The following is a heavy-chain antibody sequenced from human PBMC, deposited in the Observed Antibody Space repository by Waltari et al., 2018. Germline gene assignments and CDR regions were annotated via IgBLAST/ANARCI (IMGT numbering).Heavy chain of an antibody. Sequence: EVQLLESGGGLVQPGGSLRLSCAASGFTFSTYAMTWVRQAPGKGLEWVSAIGGSGDRTHYADSVKGRFTISRDNSKNTLYLQMSSLRAEDTAVYFCAKDLEQQLVYARGFFDYWGQGTLVTVSS. CDR2: IGGSGDRT. J-gene: IGHJ4*02. CDR3: AKDLEQQLVYARGFFDY. CDR1: GFTFSTYA. D-gene: IGHD6-13*01. V-gene: IGHV3-23*01.